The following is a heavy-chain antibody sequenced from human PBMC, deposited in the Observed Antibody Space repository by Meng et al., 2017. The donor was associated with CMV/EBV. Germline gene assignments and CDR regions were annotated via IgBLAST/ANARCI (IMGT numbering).Heavy chain of an antibody. V-gene: IGHV1-2*02. D-gene: IGHD6-13*01. CDR3: ATEAIAAAGTGFDY. Sequence: ASVKVSCKASGYTFTGYYIHWVRQAPGQGLEWMGWINPNSGATNYAQKFQGRVTMTRDTSISTAYMELSRLRSDDTDVYYCATEAIAAAGTGFDYWGQGTLVTVSS. CDR2: INPNSGAT. J-gene: IGHJ4*02. CDR1: GYTFTGYY.